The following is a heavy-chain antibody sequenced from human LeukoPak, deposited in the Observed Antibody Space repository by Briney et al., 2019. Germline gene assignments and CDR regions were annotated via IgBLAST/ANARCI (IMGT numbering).Heavy chain of an antibody. J-gene: IGHJ3*01. CDR2: IKQDGSVK. D-gene: IGHD6-19*01. Sequence: GGSLRLSCAASGFTFSGYWRIWVRQAPGKGLEWVANIKQDGSVKYYVDSVSGRFTISRDNAKNLLYLQMNSLRDADTAVYYCVRDSGGYSSVWYDAFDVWGRGTKVTVSS. CDR1: GFTFSGYW. CDR3: VRDSGGYSSVWYDAFDV. V-gene: IGHV3-7*01.